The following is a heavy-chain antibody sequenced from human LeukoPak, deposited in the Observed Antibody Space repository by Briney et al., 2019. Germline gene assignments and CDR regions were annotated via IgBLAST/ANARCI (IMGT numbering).Heavy chain of an antibody. CDR2: MNPNSGAT. Sequence: ASVKVSCKASGYSFIDYYIHWMRQAPGQGLEWMGMMNPNSGATNFTQKFQGRVAMTRDRSITTAYMELSSLTSDDTAIYFCATPYCSRASCSRTFDYWGQGTLVTVSS. D-gene: IGHD2-2*01. V-gene: IGHV1-2*02. CDR3: ATPYCSRASCSRTFDY. CDR1: GYSFIDYY. J-gene: IGHJ4*02.